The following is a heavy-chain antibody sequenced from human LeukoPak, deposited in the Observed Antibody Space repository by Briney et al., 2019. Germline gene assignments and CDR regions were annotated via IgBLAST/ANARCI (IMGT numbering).Heavy chain of an antibody. Sequence: GGSLRLSCAASGFTFSDYYMRWIPQAPGKGLEWVSYISTSSSFTNYADSVKGRFTISRDNAKNSLYLQMNSLRAEDTAVYYCARGHYGMDVWGKGTTVTVSS. CDR1: GFTFSDYY. J-gene: IGHJ6*04. CDR2: ISTSSSFT. V-gene: IGHV3-11*06. CDR3: ARGHYGMDV.